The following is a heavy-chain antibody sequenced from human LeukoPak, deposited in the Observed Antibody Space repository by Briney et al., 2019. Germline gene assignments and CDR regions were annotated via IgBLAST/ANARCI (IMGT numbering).Heavy chain of an antibody. J-gene: IGHJ6*02. CDR1: GFTFSSHG. V-gene: IGHV3-33*01. Sequence: GGSLRLSCAASGFTFSSHGMHWVRQAPGKGLEWVAVIWYDGSNKYYADSVKGRFTISRDNSKNTLYLQMNSLRAEDTAVYYCAGQETDDSSGYYSPHYYYYGMDVWGQGTTVTVSS. CDR3: AGQETDDSSGYYSPHYYYYGMDV. D-gene: IGHD3-22*01. CDR2: IWYDGSNK.